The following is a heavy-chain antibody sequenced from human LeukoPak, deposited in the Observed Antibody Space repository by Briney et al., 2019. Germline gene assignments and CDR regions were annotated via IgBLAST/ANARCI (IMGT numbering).Heavy chain of an antibody. D-gene: IGHD3-22*01. CDR2: ISAYSGNT. V-gene: IGHV1-18*01. CDR1: GYTYTNYG. CDR3: AISQGSYYDTSGYLGGDY. Sequence: ASVKVSCKASGYTYTNYGIFWVRQAPGQGLEWMGWISAYSGNTNYAQKLQGRVTMTTETSTSTAYMELESLRSDDTAVYYCAISQGSYYDTSGYLGGDYWGQGTLVTVSS. J-gene: IGHJ4*02.